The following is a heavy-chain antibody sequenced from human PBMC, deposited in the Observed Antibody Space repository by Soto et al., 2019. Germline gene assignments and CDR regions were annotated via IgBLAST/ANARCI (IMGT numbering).Heavy chain of an antibody. CDR1: GFTFSGFY. V-gene: IGHV3-11*06. Sequence: PGGSLRLSCAASGFTFSGFYITWVRQAPGKGLEWVSYISSSGAYTKYADSVRGRFTISRDNAKNSVYLQMNSLRAEDTAVYYCTREKDYYFDYWGQGNLVTVSS. CDR3: TREKDYYFDY. J-gene: IGHJ4*02. CDR2: ISSSGAYT.